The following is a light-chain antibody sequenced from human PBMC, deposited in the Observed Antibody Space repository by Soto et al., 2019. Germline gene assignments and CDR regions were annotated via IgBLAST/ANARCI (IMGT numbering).Light chain of an antibody. V-gene: IGKV1-5*01. CDR1: QPISSW. CDR3: QQYENYWT. Sequence: DIQMTQSPPTLSASVGARVTITCRASQPISSWLAWYHQKPGKAPKLLIYDASNLESGVQSRFSGSGSGTECTLTISSLQPEDFGIYYCQQYENYWTFGQGTKVEIK. CDR2: DAS. J-gene: IGKJ1*01.